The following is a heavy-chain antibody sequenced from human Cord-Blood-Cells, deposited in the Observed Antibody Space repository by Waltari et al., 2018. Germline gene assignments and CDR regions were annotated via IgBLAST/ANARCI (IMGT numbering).Heavy chain of an antibody. V-gene: IGHV1-3*01. CDR1: GYTFTSYA. Sequence: QVQLVQSGAEVKKPGASVKVSCKASGYTFTSYAMHWVRQAPGQRLEWMGWINAGNGKTKYSQKFQGRVTITRDTSASTAYMELSSLRSEDTAVYYCARGGLLWFRELSFNNWFDPWGQGTLVTVSS. D-gene: IGHD3-10*01. J-gene: IGHJ5*02. CDR3: ARGGLLWFRELSFNNWFDP. CDR2: INAGNGKT.